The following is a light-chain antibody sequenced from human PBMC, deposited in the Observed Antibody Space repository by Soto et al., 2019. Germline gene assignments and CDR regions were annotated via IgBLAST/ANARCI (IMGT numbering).Light chain of an antibody. V-gene: IGKV3-20*01. CDR3: QQYDASPIT. CDR2: GAS. CDR1: QSVSNNY. J-gene: IGKJ5*01. Sequence: IVFTQSPGTLSLSPGERATLSCRASQSVSNNYLAWYQQKPGQAPRLLIYGASSRATGIPDRFSGSGSGTDFTLTITRLEPEDFAVYYCQQYDASPITFGQGTRLEIK.